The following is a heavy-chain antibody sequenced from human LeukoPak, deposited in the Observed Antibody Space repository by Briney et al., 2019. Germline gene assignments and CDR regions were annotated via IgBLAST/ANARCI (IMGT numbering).Heavy chain of an antibody. CDR3: AREHYYDSSGYYQGLIDY. Sequence: ASVKVSCKASGYTFTSYGISWVRQAPGQGLEWMGWISAYNGNTNYAQKLQGRVTMTTDTSTSTAYMELRSLRSDDTAVYYCAREHYYDSSGYYQGLIDYWGQGTLVTVSS. J-gene: IGHJ4*02. D-gene: IGHD3-22*01. CDR2: ISAYNGNT. V-gene: IGHV1-18*01. CDR1: GYTFTSYG.